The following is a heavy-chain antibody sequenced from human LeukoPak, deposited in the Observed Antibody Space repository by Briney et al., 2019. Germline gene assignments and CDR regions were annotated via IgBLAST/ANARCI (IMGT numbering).Heavy chain of an antibody. CDR1: GFNFNSKW. V-gene: IGHV3-7*01. Sequence: GGSLRLSCATSGFNFNSKWMTWVRQAPGKGLEWVANINQDGSEKYHWDSVKGRFTISRDNAKSSLFLEMSSLRAEDTAVYYCADPPSDFWGQGTLVAVSS. J-gene: IGHJ4*02. CDR3: ADPPSDF. CDR2: INQDGSEK.